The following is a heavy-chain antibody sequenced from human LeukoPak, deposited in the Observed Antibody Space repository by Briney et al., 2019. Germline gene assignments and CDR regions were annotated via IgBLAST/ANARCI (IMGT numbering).Heavy chain of an antibody. D-gene: IGHD2-8*01. CDR1: GGSISSSSYY. Sequence: SETLSLTCTVSGGSISSSSYYWGWIRQPAGKGLEWIGRIYTSGSITYNPSLKSRVSMSVDTSKNQFSLKLSSVTAADTAVYYCARDYSYCTNGVCSYNWFDPWGQGTLVTVSS. CDR2: IYTSGSI. CDR3: ARDYSYCTNGVCSYNWFDP. J-gene: IGHJ5*02. V-gene: IGHV4-61*02.